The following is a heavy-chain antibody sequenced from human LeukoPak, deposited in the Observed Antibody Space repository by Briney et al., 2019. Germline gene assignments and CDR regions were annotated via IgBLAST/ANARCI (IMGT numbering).Heavy chain of an antibody. CDR1: GASISSHY. CDR2: IYYRGTT. CDR3: ATTGYNTKWHPDYMDV. D-gene: IGHD5-12*01. J-gene: IGHJ6*03. V-gene: IGHV4-59*11. Sequence: TSEPLSLTCTVSGASISSHYWTWIRQPPGKGLEWIGFIYYRGTTNYNPSLQSRVTISIDTSKNQLSLKLSSVTAADTAVYYCATTGYNTKWHPDYMDVWGKGTTVTVSS.